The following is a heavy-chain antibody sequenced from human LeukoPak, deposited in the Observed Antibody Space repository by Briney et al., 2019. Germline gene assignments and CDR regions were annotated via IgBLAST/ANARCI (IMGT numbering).Heavy chain of an antibody. D-gene: IGHD5-24*01. CDR3: ARGADGYNWGYFDY. J-gene: IGHJ4*02. Sequence: ASVKVSCQASGYTFTSYGISWVRQAPGQGLEWMGWISAYNGNTNYAQKLQGRVTMTTDTSTSTAYMELRSLRSDDTAVYYCARGADGYNWGYFDYWGQGTLVTVSS. V-gene: IGHV1-18*01. CDR1: GYTFTSYG. CDR2: ISAYNGNT.